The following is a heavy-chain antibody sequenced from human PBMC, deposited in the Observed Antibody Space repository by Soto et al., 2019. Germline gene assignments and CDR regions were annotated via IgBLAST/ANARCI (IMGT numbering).Heavy chain of an antibody. D-gene: IGHD3-10*01. CDR1: GFTFTTYW. CDR3: ARAGSENEY. Sequence: EVQLVESGGGLVQPGGSLRLSCAVSGFTFTTYWMTWVRQAPGKGLEWVANIKEDGTEKNYLDSVGGRFPISRDNAKNSLYLQMNSLRAEDTAIYYCARAGSENEYWGQGTLVTVSS. V-gene: IGHV3-7*05. CDR2: IKEDGTEK. J-gene: IGHJ4*02.